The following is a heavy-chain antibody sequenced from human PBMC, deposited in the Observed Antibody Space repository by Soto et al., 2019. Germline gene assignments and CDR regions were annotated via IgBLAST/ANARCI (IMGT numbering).Heavy chain of an antibody. Sequence: QVQLVQSGAEVKKPGSSVKVSCKASGGTFSSYAISWVRQAPGQGLEWMGGIIPIFGTANYAQKFQGRVTITADESTSTAYMELSSLRSEATPVYYCARESTPYDYGGNSYAYWGQGTLVTVST. D-gene: IGHD4-17*01. J-gene: IGHJ4*02. CDR1: GGTFSSYA. V-gene: IGHV1-69*12. CDR3: ARESTPYDYGGNSYAY. CDR2: IIPIFGTA.